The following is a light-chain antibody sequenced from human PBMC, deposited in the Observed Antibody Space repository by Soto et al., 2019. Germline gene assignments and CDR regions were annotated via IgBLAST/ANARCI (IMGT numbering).Light chain of an antibody. V-gene: IGKV1-5*01. CDR1: QSIGVW. Sequence: DIQMTQSPSTQSSSVGDRLTTNCRASQSIGVWLAWYQQKPGRAPKLLIYDASTLQRGVPSRFSGSGSGTEFTLNISSLQPEDFATYYCQQYDISSGTFGQGTKVDIK. J-gene: IGKJ1*01. CDR2: DAS. CDR3: QQYDISSGT.